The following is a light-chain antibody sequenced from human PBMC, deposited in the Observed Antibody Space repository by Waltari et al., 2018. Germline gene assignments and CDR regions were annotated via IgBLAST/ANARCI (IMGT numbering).Light chain of an antibody. CDR2: TAS. Sequence: DIQMTQSPSPLSASVGDRVTITCRASQRISGYLNWYQQKPGKAPNLLIYTASTLQSGVPSRCSGSGSETDYTLTISSLQPEYFATYYCQQSYTTPRTFGQGTRVDIK. V-gene: IGKV1-39*01. J-gene: IGKJ1*01. CDR3: QQSYTTPRT. CDR1: QRISGY.